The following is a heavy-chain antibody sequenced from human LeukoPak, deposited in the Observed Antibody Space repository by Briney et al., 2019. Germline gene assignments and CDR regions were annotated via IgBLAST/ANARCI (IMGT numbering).Heavy chain of an antibody. J-gene: IGHJ6*03. Sequence: GGSLRLSCAASGFTFSSYAMHWVRQAPGKGLEWVAFILYDGSNKYYADSVKGRFTISRDNSKNTLFLQMNSLRPEDTAIYYCAKAGRGSTSYYYYMDVWGKGTAVTVSS. V-gene: IGHV3-30*02. CDR3: AKAGRGSTSYYYYMDV. CDR2: ILYDGSNK. D-gene: IGHD6-6*01. CDR1: GFTFSSYA.